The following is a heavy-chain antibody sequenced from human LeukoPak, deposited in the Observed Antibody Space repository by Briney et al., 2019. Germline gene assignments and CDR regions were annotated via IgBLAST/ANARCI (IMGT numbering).Heavy chain of an antibody. V-gene: IGHV3-23*01. CDR2: ISGSGGST. CDR1: GFTFSSYA. CDR3: AKDVGKWESLHFFDY. Sequence: GGSLRLSCAASGFTFSSYAMSWVRQTPGKGLEWVSAISGSGGSTYYADSVKGRFTISRDDSGNTLYLQMNSLRGDDTAVYYCAKDVGKWESLHFFDYWGQGTLVTVSS. D-gene: IGHD1-26*01. J-gene: IGHJ4*02.